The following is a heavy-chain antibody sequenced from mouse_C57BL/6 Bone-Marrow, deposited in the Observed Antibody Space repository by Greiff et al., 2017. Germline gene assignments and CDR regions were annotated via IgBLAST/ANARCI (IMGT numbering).Heavy chain of an antibody. Sequence: EVKLVESGGDLVKPGGSLKLSCAASGFTFSSYGMSWVRQTPDKRLEWVATISSGGSYTYYPDSVQGRFTISRDNAKNTLYLQMSSLKSEDTAMYYCARPGYYGSSYQSYYASDYWGQGTSVTVSS. CDR2: ISSGGSYT. CDR1: GFTFSSYG. V-gene: IGHV5-6*01. J-gene: IGHJ4*01. CDR3: ARPGYYGSSYQSYYASDY. D-gene: IGHD1-1*01.